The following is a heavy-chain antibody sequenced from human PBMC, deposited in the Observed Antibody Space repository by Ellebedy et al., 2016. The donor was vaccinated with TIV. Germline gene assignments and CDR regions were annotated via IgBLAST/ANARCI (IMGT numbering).Heavy chain of an antibody. CDR3: ARDTADIVVVPAAIAHLLHDAFDI. CDR2: ISSSSSYI. Sequence: PGGSLRLSCAASGFTFSSYSMNWVRQAPGKGLEWVSSISSSSSYIYYADSVNGRFTISRDNAKNSLYLQMNSLRAEDTAVYYCARDTADIVVVPAAIAHLLHDAFDIWGQGTMVTVSS. V-gene: IGHV3-21*01. CDR1: GFTFSSYS. J-gene: IGHJ3*02. D-gene: IGHD2-2*01.